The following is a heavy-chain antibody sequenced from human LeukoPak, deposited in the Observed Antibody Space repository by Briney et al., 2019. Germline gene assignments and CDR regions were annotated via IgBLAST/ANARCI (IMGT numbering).Heavy chain of an antibody. V-gene: IGHV3-30*04. D-gene: IGHD6-13*01. Sequence: PGGSLRLSCEVSGLIFSSNAMHWVRQAPGKGLEWVAGISYDGTKRFYADSVRGRFTISRDNTKNTLYLQMNSLRPEDTAVYYCARDRRSWLFEYWGQGTLVTVSS. CDR3: ARDRRSWLFEY. J-gene: IGHJ4*02. CDR2: ISYDGTKR. CDR1: GLIFSSNA.